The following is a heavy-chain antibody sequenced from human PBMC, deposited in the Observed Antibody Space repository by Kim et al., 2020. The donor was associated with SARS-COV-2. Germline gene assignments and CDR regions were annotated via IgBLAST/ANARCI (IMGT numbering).Heavy chain of an antibody. J-gene: IGHJ3*02. V-gene: IGHV1-69*13. Sequence: SVKVSCKASGGTFSSYAISWVRQAPGQGLEWMGGIIPIFGTANYAQKFQGRVTITADESTSTAYMELSSLRSEDTAVYYCARDLFGVPNRGAFDIWGQGTMVTVSS. CDR2: IIPIFGTA. D-gene: IGHD2-8*01. CDR3: ARDLFGVPNRGAFDI. CDR1: GGTFSSYA.